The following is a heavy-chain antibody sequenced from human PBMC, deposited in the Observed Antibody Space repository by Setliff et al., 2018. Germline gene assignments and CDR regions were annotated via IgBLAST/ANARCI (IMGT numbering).Heavy chain of an antibody. CDR3: ARDGGDGYGVDAYAGGGFDI. D-gene: IGHD4-17*01. CDR2: IKHSGNT. Sequence: ASETLSLTCAVSGYSISSPHYWGWIRQPPGKGLEWIGSIKHSGNTYYNPSLKSRVTISVDTSNNQFSPKLTSVTAADTAVYYCARDGGDGYGVDAYAGGGFDIWGQGTMVTVSS. J-gene: IGHJ3*02. V-gene: IGHV4-38-2*02. CDR1: GYSISSPHY.